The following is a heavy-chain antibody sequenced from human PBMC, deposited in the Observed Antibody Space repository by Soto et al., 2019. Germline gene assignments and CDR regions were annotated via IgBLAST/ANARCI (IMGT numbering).Heavy chain of an antibody. Sequence: SVKVSCKASGGTFSSYAIRWVRQAPGQGLEWMGGIIPIFGTANYAQEFQGRVTITADESTSTAYMELSSLRSEDTAVYYCARVVVAASYYYYGMDVWGQGTTVTVSS. CDR2: IIPIFGTA. D-gene: IGHD2-15*01. CDR1: GGTFSSYA. J-gene: IGHJ6*02. V-gene: IGHV1-69*13. CDR3: ARVVVAASYYYYGMDV.